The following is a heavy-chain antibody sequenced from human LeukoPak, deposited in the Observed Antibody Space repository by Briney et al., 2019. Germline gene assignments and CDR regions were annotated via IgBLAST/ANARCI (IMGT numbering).Heavy chain of an antibody. D-gene: IGHD3-10*01. Sequence: PETLSLTSAVHTGSFSGYYWTWIRQPPGKRLEWIGEINHSGSTNCNPSLKSRITLSVDTSKNQFSLKVGSVTAADTAIYYCARNRADGSGTYYERNPLNFDSWGQGTLVTVSS. CDR3: ARNRADGSGTYYERNPLNFDS. J-gene: IGHJ4*01. CDR1: TGSFSGYY. CDR2: INHSGST. V-gene: IGHV4-34*01.